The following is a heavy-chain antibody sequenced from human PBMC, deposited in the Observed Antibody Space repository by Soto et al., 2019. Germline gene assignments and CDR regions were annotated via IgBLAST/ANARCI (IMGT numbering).Heavy chain of an antibody. D-gene: IGHD3-16*02. Sequence: SETLSLTCAVYGGSFSGYYWSWIRQPPGKGLEWIGEIYYSGSTNYNPSLKSRVTISVDTSKNQFSLKLSSVTAADTAVYYCARVGGVIVMLDYWGQGTLXTVSS. V-gene: IGHV4-34*01. CDR3: ARVGGVIVMLDY. CDR1: GGSFSGYY. J-gene: IGHJ4*02. CDR2: IYYSGST.